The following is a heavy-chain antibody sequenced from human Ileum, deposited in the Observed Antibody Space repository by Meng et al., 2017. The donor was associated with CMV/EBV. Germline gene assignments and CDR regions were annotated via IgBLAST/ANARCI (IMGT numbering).Heavy chain of an antibody. CDR2: INQDGSEK. Sequence: GESLKISCAASGFTFSSYWMSWVRQAPGKGLEWVANINQDGSEKYYVDSVKGRFTISRDNAKNSLYLQMNSLRAEDTAVYYCAKTGCSDMSCYYFDSWGQGTLVTVSS. D-gene: IGHD3-3*01. CDR1: GFTFSSYW. J-gene: IGHJ4*02. V-gene: IGHV3-7*01. CDR3: AKTGCSDMSCYYFDS.